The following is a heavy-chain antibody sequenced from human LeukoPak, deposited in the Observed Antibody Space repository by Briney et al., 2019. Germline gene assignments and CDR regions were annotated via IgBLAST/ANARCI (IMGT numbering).Heavy chain of an antibody. J-gene: IGHJ4*02. D-gene: IGHD3-22*01. CDR2: ISNSGDST. CDR3: AKAHYDQPPPEDY. V-gene: IGHV3-23*01. Sequence: GGSLRLSCAASEFTFRSYAMSWVRQAPGKGLEWVSGISNSGDSTYYADSVQGRFTISRDNSKNTLYLQMNSLRAEDTAVYYCAKAHYDQPPPEDYWGQGTLVTVSS. CDR1: EFTFRSYA.